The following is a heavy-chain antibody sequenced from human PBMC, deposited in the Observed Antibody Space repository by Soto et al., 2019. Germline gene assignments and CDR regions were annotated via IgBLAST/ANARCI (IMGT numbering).Heavy chain of an antibody. CDR1: GDSFSSNGVA. Sequence: SQTLSLTCAISGDSFSSNGVAWNWIRQSPSRGLEWLGRTYYRSKWYNDYAVSVKSRITVNPDTSKNQFSLQLSSVTPEDTAVYYCDRGKYSGFDVWGQGTMVTVSS. V-gene: IGHV6-1*01. D-gene: IGHD3-16*01. CDR2: TYYRSKWYN. J-gene: IGHJ3*01. CDR3: DRGKYSGFDV.